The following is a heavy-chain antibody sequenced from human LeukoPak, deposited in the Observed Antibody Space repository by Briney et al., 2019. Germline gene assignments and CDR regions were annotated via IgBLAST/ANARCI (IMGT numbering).Heavy chain of an antibody. J-gene: IGHJ4*02. Sequence: SVKVSCKASGGTFSSYAISWVRQAPGQGLEWMGRIIPILGIANYAQKFQGRVTITSDKSTSTAYMELSSLRSEDTAVYYCARGPEEMATAQLDYFDYWGQGTLVTVSS. CDR2: IIPILGIA. CDR1: GGTFSSYA. V-gene: IGHV1-69*04. D-gene: IGHD5-24*01. CDR3: ARGPEEMATAQLDYFDY.